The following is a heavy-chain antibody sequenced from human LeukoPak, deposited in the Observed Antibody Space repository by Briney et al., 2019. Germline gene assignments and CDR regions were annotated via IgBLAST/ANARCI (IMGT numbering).Heavy chain of an antibody. CDR2: IRYDGSIK. CDR3: ATSRDFYDTSGYYPYYFDC. V-gene: IGHV3-30*02. D-gene: IGHD3-22*01. J-gene: IGHJ4*02. Sequence: PGGSLRVSCAASGFTFSSYGMHWVRQAPGKRLEWVAFIRYDGSIKYYADTVKGRFTISRDNSKNTLYLQMNSLRAEDTAVYYCATSRDFYDTSGYYPYYFDCWGQGTLVTVSS. CDR1: GFTFSSYG.